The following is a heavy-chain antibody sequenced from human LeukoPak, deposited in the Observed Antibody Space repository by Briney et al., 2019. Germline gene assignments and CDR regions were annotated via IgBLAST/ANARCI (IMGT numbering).Heavy chain of an antibody. V-gene: IGHV4-59*11. CDR3: ARRASSSSYAAYYYYYYMDV. D-gene: IGHD6-6*01. Sequence: PSETLSLTCTVSGGSISSHYWSWIRRPPGKGLEWIGYIYYSGSTNYNPSLKSRVTISVDTSKNQFSLKLSSVTAADTAVYYCARRASSSSYAAYYYYYYMDVWGKGTTVTVSS. J-gene: IGHJ6*03. CDR2: IYYSGST. CDR1: GGSISSHY.